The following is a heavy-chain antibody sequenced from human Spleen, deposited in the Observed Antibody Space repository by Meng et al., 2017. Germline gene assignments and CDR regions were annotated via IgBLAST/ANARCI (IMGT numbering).Heavy chain of an antibody. J-gene: IGHJ4*02. CDR1: GYTFPDYW. CDR2: INPKSGDT. CDR3: ARDEDISAAGKLFGDY. Sequence: QVQQVQSGAEVKMLGASVKVSCKASGYTFPDYWLHWVRRAPGQGLEWMGRINPKSGDTHYAQRFQGRVTMTGDTSISTAYMELSGLRSDDTAMYYCARDEDISAAGKLFGDYWGQGTLVTVSS. V-gene: IGHV1-2*06. D-gene: IGHD6-13*01.